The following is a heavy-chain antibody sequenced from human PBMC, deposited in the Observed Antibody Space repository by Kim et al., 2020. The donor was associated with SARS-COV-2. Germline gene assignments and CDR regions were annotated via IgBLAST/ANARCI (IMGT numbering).Heavy chain of an antibody. CDR3: ARIVLTSHAFDV. CDR2: IGGSGTYK. CDR1: GFIFSSYG. J-gene: IGHJ3*01. D-gene: IGHD3-9*01. V-gene: IGHV3-21*01. Sequence: GGSLRLSCAASGFIFSSYGMVWVRQAPGKGLEWVSSIGGSGTYKYYADSLRGRFTISRDNAKNSLYLRMNSLRAEDTAVFYCARIVLTSHAFDVWGQGTMVTVSS.